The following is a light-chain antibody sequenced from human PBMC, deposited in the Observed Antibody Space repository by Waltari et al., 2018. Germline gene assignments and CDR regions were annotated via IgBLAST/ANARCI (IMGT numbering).Light chain of an antibody. J-gene: IGKJ5*01. V-gene: IGKV3-15*01. Sequence: EIVMTQSLGTVYVSAGERAPVSCRASQSINRNLAWYQQKSGQAPRLLIYGTSTRATGIPARFSGSGSGTEFTLTISSLQSEDFAVYYCQQYNDWPDTFGQGTRLEIK. CDR3: QQYNDWPDT. CDR2: GTS. CDR1: QSINRN.